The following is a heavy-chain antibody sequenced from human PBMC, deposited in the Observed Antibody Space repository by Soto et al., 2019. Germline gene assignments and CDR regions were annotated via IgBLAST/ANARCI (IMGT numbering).Heavy chain of an antibody. J-gene: IGHJ5*02. CDR3: AKDHEEYSTSWFDP. V-gene: IGHV3-53*02. CDR1: GFTVSSNY. Sequence: EVQLVETGGGLIQPGGSLRLSCAASGFTVSSNYMSWVRQAPGKGLEWVSVIYSGGSTYYADSVKGRFTISRDNSKNTLYLQMNSLRAEDTAVYYCAKDHEEYSTSWFDPWGQGTLVTVSS. CDR2: IYSGGST. D-gene: IGHD6-6*01.